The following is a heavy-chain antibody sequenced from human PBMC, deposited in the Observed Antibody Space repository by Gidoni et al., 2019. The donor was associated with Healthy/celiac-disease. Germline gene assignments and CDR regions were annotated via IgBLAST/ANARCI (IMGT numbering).Heavy chain of an antibody. CDR2: IIPIFGTA. J-gene: IGHJ4*02. D-gene: IGHD3-22*01. CDR3: ARGDSTYYYDRSGYSSFDY. V-gene: IGHV1-69*01. Sequence: QVQLVQSGAEVKKPGPSVNISCSASGRTFSSYAISWVRQAPGQGLEWMGGIIPIFGTANYAQKFQGRVTITADESTSTAYMELSSLRSEDTAVYYCARGDSTYYYDRSGYSSFDYWGQGTLVTVAS. CDR1: GRTFSSYA.